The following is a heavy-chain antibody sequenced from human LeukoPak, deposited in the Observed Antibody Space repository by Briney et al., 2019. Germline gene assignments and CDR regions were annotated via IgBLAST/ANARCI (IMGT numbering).Heavy chain of an antibody. V-gene: IGHV5-51*01. CDR2: IYTGDSAT. CDR1: GYSFTSYW. D-gene: IGHD2-15*01. Sequence: AGAPLKISCKGSGYSFTSYWIGWVRQMPGKGLEGMGIIYTGDSATRHSPSFQGQVTISADKSIRTAYLQWSSLKASDTAMYYCARLEYVVVVAARESPAGWFDPWGQGTQVTVCS. CDR3: ARLEYVVVVAARESPAGWFDP. J-gene: IGHJ5*02.